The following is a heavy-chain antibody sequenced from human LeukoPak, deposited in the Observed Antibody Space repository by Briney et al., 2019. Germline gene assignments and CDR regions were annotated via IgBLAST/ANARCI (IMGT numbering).Heavy chain of an antibody. J-gene: IGHJ4*02. D-gene: IGHD3-3*01. CDR1: GGSISSSSYY. CDR2: IYYSGST. CDR3: ASLVSLRFLEWLPQGGYFDY. V-gene: IGHV4-39*01. Sequence: SETLSLTCTVSGGSISSSSYYWGWIRQPPGKGLEWIGSIYYSGSTYYNPSLKSRVTISVDTSKNQFSLKLSSVTAADTAVYYCASLVSLRFLEWLPQGGYFDYWGQGTLVTVSS.